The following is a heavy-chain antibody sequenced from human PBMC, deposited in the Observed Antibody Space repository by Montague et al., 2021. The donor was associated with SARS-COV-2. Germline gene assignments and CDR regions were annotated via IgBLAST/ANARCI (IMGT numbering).Heavy chain of an antibody. D-gene: IGHD2-15*01. J-gene: IGHJ3*02. CDR2: IYYSGST. Sequence: SETLSLTCTVSGGSISSYYWSRIRQPPGKGLEWIGYIYYSGSTNXXPSLKSRVTISVDTSKNQLSLKLSSVTAADTAVYYCARRGLGYCSGGSCPNAFDIWGQGTMVTVSS. V-gene: IGHV4-59*01. CDR3: ARRGLGYCSGGSCPNAFDI. CDR1: GGSISSYY.